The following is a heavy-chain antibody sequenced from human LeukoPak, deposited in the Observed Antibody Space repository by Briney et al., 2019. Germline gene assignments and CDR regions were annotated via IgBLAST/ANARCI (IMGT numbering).Heavy chain of an antibody. CDR1: GYSINSGYY. V-gene: IGHV4-38-2*02. Sequence: SETLSLTCTVSGYSINSGYYWGWIRQPPGKGLEWIGSIYHSGSTHYNPSLKSRVTISVDTSKNQFSLRLTSVTAADTAVYYCARTLNDAFDIWGQGTMVTVSS. CDR3: ARTLNDAFDI. J-gene: IGHJ3*02. CDR2: IYHSGST.